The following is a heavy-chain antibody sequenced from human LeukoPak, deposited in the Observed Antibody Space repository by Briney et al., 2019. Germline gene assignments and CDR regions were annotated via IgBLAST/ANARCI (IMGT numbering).Heavy chain of an antibody. V-gene: IGHV3-15*01. Sequence: PGRSPSLSRSPSGSSVTNGWMSSVRQAPRKRLEWVGRIKDRADGATTAYAPPVKGRFTISREDSKNTVYLQMNSLKTEDTAVYFCTTSTVVWGVSAYWGQGTLVTVSS. D-gene: IGHD3-10*01. CDR3: TTSTVVWGVSAY. CDR2: IKDRADGATT. J-gene: IGHJ4*02. CDR1: GSSVTNGW.